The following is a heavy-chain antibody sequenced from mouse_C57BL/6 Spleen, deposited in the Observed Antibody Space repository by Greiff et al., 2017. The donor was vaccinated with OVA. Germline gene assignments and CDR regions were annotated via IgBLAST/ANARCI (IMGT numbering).Heavy chain of an antibody. Sequence: QVQLQQPGPELVKPGASVKLSCKASGYTFTSYWMHWVKQRPGQGLEWIGNINPSNGGTNYNEKFKSKATLTVDKSSSTAYMQLSSLTSEDSAVYYCARGEGYYGYFDYWGQGTTLTVSS. CDR2: INPSNGGT. D-gene: IGHD2-1*01. CDR3: ARGEGYYGYFDY. V-gene: IGHV1-53*01. CDR1: GYTFTSYW. J-gene: IGHJ2*01.